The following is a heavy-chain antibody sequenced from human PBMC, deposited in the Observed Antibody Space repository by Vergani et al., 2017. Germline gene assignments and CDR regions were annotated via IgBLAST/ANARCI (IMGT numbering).Heavy chain of an antibody. D-gene: IGHD3-22*01. V-gene: IGHV4-39*01. J-gene: IGHJ3*02. CDR3: ARLLGYYDSSGYYYVGAFDI. CDR2: IYYSGST. CDR1: GGSISSSSYY. Sequence: QLQLQESGPGLVKPSETLSLTCTVSGGSISSSSYYWGWIRQPPGKGLEWIGSIYYSGSTYYNPFLKSRVTISVDTSKNQFSLKLSSVTAADTAVYYCARLLGYYDSSGYYYVGAFDIWGQGTMVTVSS.